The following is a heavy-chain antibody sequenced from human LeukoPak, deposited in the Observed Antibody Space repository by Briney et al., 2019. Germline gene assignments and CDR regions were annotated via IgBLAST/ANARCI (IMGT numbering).Heavy chain of an antibody. CDR1: GFTFSSYA. J-gene: IGHJ4*02. D-gene: IGHD6-19*01. CDR3: AKAPYSSGWYTFDY. CDR2: ISGSGGST. V-gene: IGHV3-23*01. Sequence: GGSLRLSCAASGFTFSSYAMSWVRQAPGKGLEWVSAISGSGGSTYYADSVKGRFTISKDNSKNTLYLQMNSLRAEDTAVYYCAKAPYSSGWYTFDYWGQGTLVTVSS.